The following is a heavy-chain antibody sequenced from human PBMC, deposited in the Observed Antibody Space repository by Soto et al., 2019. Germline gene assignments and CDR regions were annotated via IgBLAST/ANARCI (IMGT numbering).Heavy chain of an antibody. CDR1: GGSFRCYY. V-gene: IGHV4-34*01. CDR3: ARGEDEESSWYDSWFDP. CDR2: INHSGST. J-gene: IGHJ5*02. D-gene: IGHD6-13*01. Sequence: SETLSLTCAVYGGSFRCYYWSWIRQPPGKGLEWIGEINHSGSTNYNPSLKSRVTISVDTSKNQFSLKLSSVTAADTAVYYCARGEDEESSWYDSWFDPWGQGTLVTVSS.